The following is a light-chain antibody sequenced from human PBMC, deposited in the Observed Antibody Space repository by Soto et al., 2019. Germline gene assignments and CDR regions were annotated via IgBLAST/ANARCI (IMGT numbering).Light chain of an antibody. CDR3: MQALQSRT. Sequence: DIVMTQSPLSLPVTPGEPASISCRSSQSLLYSNGYNYLDWYLQKPGQSPQLLIYLGSNRASGVPDRFSGSGSGTDFTLKISRVEAEDVGVYYCMQALQSRTLGQGTKVEIK. J-gene: IGKJ1*01. CDR1: QSLLYSNGYNY. V-gene: IGKV2-28*01. CDR2: LGS.